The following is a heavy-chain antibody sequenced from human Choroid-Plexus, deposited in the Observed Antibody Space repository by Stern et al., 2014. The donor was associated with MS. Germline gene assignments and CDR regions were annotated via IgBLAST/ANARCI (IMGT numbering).Heavy chain of an antibody. D-gene: IGHD2/OR15-2a*01. CDR3: AKDRQYLTYFFDH. CDR2: VSYDGSNK. Sequence: VQLVESGGGVVQPGRPLRLSCGASGFTFGSCAMHWVRQAPGKGLEWVAGVSYDGSNKYYADSVKGRFTISRDNSQNPLYMQMSSLRPEDTAVYYCAKDRQYLTYFFDHWGQGSLVTVSS. CDR1: GFTFGSCA. J-gene: IGHJ5*02. V-gene: IGHV3-30*18.